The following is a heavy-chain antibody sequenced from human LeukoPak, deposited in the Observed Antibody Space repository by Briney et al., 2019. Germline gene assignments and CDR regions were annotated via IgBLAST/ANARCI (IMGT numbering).Heavy chain of an antibody. Sequence: SETLSLTCTVSDGSISSYYWSWIRQPPGKGLEWIGHIYDSGSTNYNPSLKSRVTISVDTSKNQFSLKLSSVTAADTAVYYCARDSSSWSYFDYWGQGTLVTVSS. CDR1: DGSISSYY. J-gene: IGHJ4*02. V-gene: IGHV4-59*01. CDR3: ARDSSSWSYFDY. D-gene: IGHD6-13*01. CDR2: IYDSGST.